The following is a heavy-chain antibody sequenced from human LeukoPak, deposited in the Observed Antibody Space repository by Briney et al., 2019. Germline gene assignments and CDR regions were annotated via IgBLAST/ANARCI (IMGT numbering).Heavy chain of an antibody. CDR1: GGSFSGYY. Sequence: SETLSLTCAVYGGSFSGYYRSWIRQPAGKGLEWIGRIYTSGSTNYNPSLKSRVTISVDTSKNQFSLKLSSVTAADTAVYYCARGPMTTKGWFDPWGQGTLVTVSS. J-gene: IGHJ5*02. D-gene: IGHD4-17*01. V-gene: IGHV4-59*10. CDR2: IYTSGST. CDR3: ARGPMTTKGWFDP.